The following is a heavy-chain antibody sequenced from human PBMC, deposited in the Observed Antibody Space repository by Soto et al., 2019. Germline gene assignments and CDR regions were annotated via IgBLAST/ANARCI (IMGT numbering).Heavy chain of an antibody. CDR1: GFTFSSCG. D-gene: IGHD4-17*01. J-gene: IGHJ4*02. CDR2: IWYDGSNK. Sequence: QVQLVESGGGVVQPGRSLRLSCAASGFTFSSCGVHWVRQAPGKGLEWVAVIWYDGSNKYYADSVKGRFTISRDNSKNTLYLQMNSLRAADTAVYYCARAKATVVAFDYWGQVTLVTVSS. CDR3: ARAKATVVAFDY. V-gene: IGHV3-33*01.